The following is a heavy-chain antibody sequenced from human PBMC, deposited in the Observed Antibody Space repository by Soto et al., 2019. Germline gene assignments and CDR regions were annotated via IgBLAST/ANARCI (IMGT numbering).Heavy chain of an antibody. Sequence: ASVKVSCKASGYTFTSYDINWVRQATGQGLEWMGWMNPNSGNTGYAQKFQGRVTMTRNTSISTAYMELSSLRSEDTAVYYCAGRREDSYYYYGMDVWGQGTTITVSS. CDR3: AGRREDSYYYYGMDV. J-gene: IGHJ6*02. CDR2: MNPNSGNT. V-gene: IGHV1-8*01. D-gene: IGHD6-25*01. CDR1: GYTFTSYD.